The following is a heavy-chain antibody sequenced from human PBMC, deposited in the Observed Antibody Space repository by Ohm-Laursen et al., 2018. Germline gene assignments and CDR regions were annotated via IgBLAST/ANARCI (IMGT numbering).Heavy chain of an antibody. J-gene: IGHJ4*02. D-gene: IGHD1-1*01. CDR3: VKDISPVQPDYFDY. Sequence: SLRLSCSAFGFTFSSYEMNWVRQAPGKGLEWVSYISSSGSTIYYADSVKGRFTISRDNGKNSLYLQMNSLRAEDTAVYYCVKDISPVQPDYFDYWGQGTLVTVSS. CDR2: ISSSGSTI. CDR1: GFTFSSYE. V-gene: IGHV3-48*03.